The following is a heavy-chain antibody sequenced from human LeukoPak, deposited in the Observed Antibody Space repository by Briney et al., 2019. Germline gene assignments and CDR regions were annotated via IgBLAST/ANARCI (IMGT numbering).Heavy chain of an antibody. CDR2: INHSGST. D-gene: IGHD3-22*01. CDR3: ARGRRPTYYYDSSGYLR. J-gene: IGHJ4*01. V-gene: IGHV4-34*01. CDR1: GGSFSGYY. Sequence: SETLSLTCAVYGGSFSGYYWSWIRQPPGKGLEWLGEINHSGSTNYNPSLKSRVTISVDTSKNQFSLKLSSVSAADTAVYYCARGRRPTYYYDSSGYLRWGQEPWSPSPQ.